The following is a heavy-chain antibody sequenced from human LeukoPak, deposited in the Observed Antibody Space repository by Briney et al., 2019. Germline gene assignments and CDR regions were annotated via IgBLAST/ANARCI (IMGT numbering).Heavy chain of an antibody. CDR2: ISSSGTPI. J-gene: IGHJ4*02. CDR3: AREKTACGGDCYDS. V-gene: IGHV3-48*03. Sequence: GGSLRLSCAASGFTFSNEVNWVRQAPGKGLEWVSYISSSGTPIHYADSVKGRFTISRDNAKNSLFLQMNSLRAEDTAVYYCAREKTACGGDCYDSWGQGTLVTVSS. CDR1: GFTFSNE. D-gene: IGHD2-21*01.